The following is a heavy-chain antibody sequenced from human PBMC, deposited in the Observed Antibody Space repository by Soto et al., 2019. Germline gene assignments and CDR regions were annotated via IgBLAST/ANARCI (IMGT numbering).Heavy chain of an antibody. CDR3: ARFSWELRRSMRMDV. Sequence: SETLSLTCAVSGGSISSSNWWSWVRQPPGKGLEWIGEIYHSGSTNYNPSLKSRVTISVDKSKNQFSLKLSSVTAADTAVYYCARFSWELRRSMRMDVWGQGTTVTVSS. J-gene: IGHJ6*02. D-gene: IGHD1-7*01. CDR1: GGSISSSNW. CDR2: IYHSGST. V-gene: IGHV4-4*02.